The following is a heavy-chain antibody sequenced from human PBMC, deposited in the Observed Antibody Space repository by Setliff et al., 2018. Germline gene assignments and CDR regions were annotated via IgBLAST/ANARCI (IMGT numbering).Heavy chain of an antibody. J-gene: IGHJ6*03. CDR3: ARMSGFQYIDV. CDR1: GDSISSRRNY. D-gene: IGHD3-3*01. Sequence: SETLSLTCTVSGDSISSRRNYWGWFRQPAGKQLEWIGQIYTSWSTNYNPSLKSRFTLSLDTSKNQFSLSLTSVTAEDTAVYYCARMSGFQYIDVWDKGTTVTVSS. CDR2: IYTSWST. V-gene: IGHV4-61*09.